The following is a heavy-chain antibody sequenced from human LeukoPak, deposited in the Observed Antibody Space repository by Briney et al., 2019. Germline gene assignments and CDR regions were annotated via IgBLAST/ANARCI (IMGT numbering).Heavy chain of an antibody. Sequence: ASVKVSCKASGYTFTSYAINWVRQATGQGLEWMGWMNPNSGNTSYAQKFQGRVTMTRNSSICTAYMALRSMRSEDTAVYYGARAYSGYAYWAEGTLVTVSS. CDR3: ARAYSGYAY. CDR1: GYTFTSYA. J-gene: IGHJ4*02. D-gene: IGHD1-26*01. CDR2: MNPNSGNT. V-gene: IGHV1-8*01.